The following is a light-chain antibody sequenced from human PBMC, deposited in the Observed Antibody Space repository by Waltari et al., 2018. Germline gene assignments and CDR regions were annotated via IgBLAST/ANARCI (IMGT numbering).Light chain of an antibody. Sequence: DIQITQSPSTLSASVRDRVTITCRASERVKNNLAWYQQKPGKAPKVLIDKASRLESWVPSRFSGSGYGTEFTLTISSLQPDDFATYYCQEYDTLPVTFGGGTKVEIK. CDR1: ERVKNN. V-gene: IGKV1-5*03. CDR3: QEYDTLPVT. J-gene: IGKJ4*01. CDR2: KAS.